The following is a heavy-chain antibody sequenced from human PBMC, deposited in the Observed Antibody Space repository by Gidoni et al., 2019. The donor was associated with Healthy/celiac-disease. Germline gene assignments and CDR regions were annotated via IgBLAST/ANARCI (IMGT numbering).Heavy chain of an antibody. Sequence: QVQLVESGGGLVKPGVSLRLSCAASGFPFSDYYMSWIRQAPGKGLEWVSYISSSGSTIYYADSVKGRFTISRDNAKNSLYLQMNSLRAEDTAVNYCARDLGAAHRSYYYSYGMDVWGQGTTVTVSS. V-gene: IGHV3-11*01. CDR2: ISSSGSTI. D-gene: IGHD1-26*01. CDR3: ARDLGAAHRSYYYSYGMDV. J-gene: IGHJ6*02. CDR1: GFPFSDYY.